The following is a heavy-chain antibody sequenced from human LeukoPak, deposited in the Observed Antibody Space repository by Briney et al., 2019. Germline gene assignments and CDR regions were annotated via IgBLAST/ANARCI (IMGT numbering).Heavy chain of an antibody. Sequence: GGSLRLSCAASGFTFSTYAMSWVRQTPGKGLEWVSGISDSSGTTYYADSVKGRFTISRDNSKNTLYLQMNSLRAEDTALYYCAKHKGPGTFDYWVQGTLVTVSS. D-gene: IGHD2-2*01. CDR1: GFTFSTYA. J-gene: IGHJ4*02. V-gene: IGHV3-23*01. CDR3: AKHKGPGTFDY. CDR2: ISDSSGTT.